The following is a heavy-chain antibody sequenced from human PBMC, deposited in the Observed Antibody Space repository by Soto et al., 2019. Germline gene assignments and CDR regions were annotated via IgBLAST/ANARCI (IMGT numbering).Heavy chain of an antibody. J-gene: IGHJ6*03. CDR3: ARAPQLLFYYYYCMDV. V-gene: IGHV4-31*03. Sequence: QVQLQESGPGLAKPSQTLSLTCTVSGGSISSGDNYWSWIRQHPGKGLEWIAFIYYSGSTYYNPSVKSRVTISVDTSKNQFSLKLSSVTAADTAVYYCARAPQLLFYYYYCMDVWGKGTTVTVSS. D-gene: IGHD2-2*01. CDR2: IYYSGST. CDR1: GGSISSGDNY.